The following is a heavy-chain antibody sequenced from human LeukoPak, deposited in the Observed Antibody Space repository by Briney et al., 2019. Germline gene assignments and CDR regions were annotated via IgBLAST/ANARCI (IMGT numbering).Heavy chain of an antibody. CDR1: GFSFTAYS. D-gene: IGHD3-16*01. CDR2: IGPGGDI. J-gene: IGHJ4*02. CDR3: ARRFGS. V-gene: IGHV3-48*01. Sequence: GGSLRLSCAASGFSFTAYSINWVRQAPGRGLEWISYIGPGGDIYYADSVTGRFTVSRDTAKNSLYLQMNGLRVEDTAVYYCARRFGSWGQGTLVTVSS.